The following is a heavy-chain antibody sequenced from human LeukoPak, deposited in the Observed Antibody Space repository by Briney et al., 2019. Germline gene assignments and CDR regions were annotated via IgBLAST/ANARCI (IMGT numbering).Heavy chain of an antibody. V-gene: IGHV3-66*01. Sequence: PGGSLRLSCAASGFTVSSNYMSWVRQAPGKGLEWVSVIYSGGSTYYADSVKGRFTISRDNSKNTLYLQMNSLRAEDTAVYYCASELRSLGPGGFDPWGQGTLVTVSS. J-gene: IGHJ5*02. D-gene: IGHD4-17*01. CDR3: ASELRSLGPGGFDP. CDR1: GFTVSSNY. CDR2: IYSGGST.